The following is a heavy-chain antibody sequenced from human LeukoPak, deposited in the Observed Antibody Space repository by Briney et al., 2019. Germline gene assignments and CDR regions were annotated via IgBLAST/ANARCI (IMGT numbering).Heavy chain of an antibody. V-gene: IGHV4-34*01. CDR1: GGSFSGYY. CDR3: ARSVSYYYDSSGYSSNWFDP. D-gene: IGHD3-22*01. Sequence: SETLSLTCAVYGGSFSGYYWSWLRQPPGKGLEWIGEINHSGSTNYNTSLKSRVTISVDTSKNQFSLKLSSVTAADTAVYYCARSVSYYYDSSGYSSNWFDPWGQGTLVTVSS. CDR2: INHSGST. J-gene: IGHJ5*02.